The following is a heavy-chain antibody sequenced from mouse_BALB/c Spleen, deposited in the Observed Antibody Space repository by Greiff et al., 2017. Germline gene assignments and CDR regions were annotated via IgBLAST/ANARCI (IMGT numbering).Heavy chain of an antibody. D-gene: IGHD2-14*01. V-gene: IGHV2-9*02. J-gene: IGHJ4*01. CDR1: GFSLTSYG. Sequence: VQRVESGPGLVAPSQSLSITCTVSGFSLTSYGVNWVRQPPGKGLEWLGVIWAGGSTNYNSALMSRLSISKDNSKDQVFLKMNSLQTDDTAMYYYARRRYDRSAMDYWGQGTSVTVSS. CDR3: ARRRYDRSAMDY. CDR2: IWAGGST.